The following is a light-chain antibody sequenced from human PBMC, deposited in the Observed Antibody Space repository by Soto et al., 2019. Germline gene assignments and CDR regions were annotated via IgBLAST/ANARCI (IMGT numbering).Light chain of an antibody. V-gene: IGKV1-39*01. CDR3: QQSYRTPIT. CDR2: AAS. Sequence: IQLTHSPSPLSPSVSYRVATTCLASQSISTYLNWYQQKPGKAPKVLIYAASNLQSGVPPRFSGSGSGTDFTLTISSLQPEDVATYFCQQSYRTPITFGQGTRLE. CDR1: QSISTY. J-gene: IGKJ5*01.